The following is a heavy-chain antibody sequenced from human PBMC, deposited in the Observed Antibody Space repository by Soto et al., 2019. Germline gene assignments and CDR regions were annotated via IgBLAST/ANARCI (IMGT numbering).Heavy chain of an antibody. V-gene: IGHV1-69*13. D-gene: IGHD6-19*01. CDR3: ARESRSSGYFDY. CDR2: IIPVFGSA. Sequence: SVKVSCKASGDTFSSYSITWVRQAPGQGLEWMGGIIPVFGSANYAQKFQGRVTITADESTSTAYMELSSLRSEDTAVYYCARESRSSGYFDYWGQGTLVTVSS. J-gene: IGHJ4*02. CDR1: GDTFSSYS.